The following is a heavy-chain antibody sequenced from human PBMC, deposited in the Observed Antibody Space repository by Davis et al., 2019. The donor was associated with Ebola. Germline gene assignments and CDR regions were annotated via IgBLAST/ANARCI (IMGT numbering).Heavy chain of an antibody. J-gene: IGHJ4*02. CDR1: GYTFTSYA. CDR3: ARDLWFGELGFLPFDY. V-gene: IGHV1-2*06. Sequence: ASVKVSCKASGYTFTSYAMHWVRQAPGQGLEWMGRINPNSGGTNYAQKFQGRVTMTRDTSISTAYMELSRLRSDDTAVYYCARDLWFGELGFLPFDYWGQGTLVTVSS. CDR2: INPNSGGT. D-gene: IGHD3-10*01.